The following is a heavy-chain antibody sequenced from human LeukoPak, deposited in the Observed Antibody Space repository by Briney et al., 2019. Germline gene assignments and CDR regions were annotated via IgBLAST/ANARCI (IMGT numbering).Heavy chain of an antibody. CDR1: GYTFTSYD. CDR2: MNPNSGNT. Sequence: ASVKVSCKASGYTFTSYDINWVRQATGQGLERMGWMNPNSGNTGYAQKFQGRVTMTRNTSISTAYMELRSLRSDDTAVYYCARDPAVEGYFDYWGQGTLVTVSS. D-gene: IGHD6-19*01. CDR3: ARDPAVEGYFDY. J-gene: IGHJ4*02. V-gene: IGHV1-8*01.